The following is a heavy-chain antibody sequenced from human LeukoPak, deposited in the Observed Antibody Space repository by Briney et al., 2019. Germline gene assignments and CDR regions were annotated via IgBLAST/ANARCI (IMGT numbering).Heavy chain of an antibody. V-gene: IGHV3-23*01. J-gene: IGHJ6*02. CDR2: ISGSGGST. Sequence: GGSLRLSCAASGFPFSSYAMSWVRPAPGKGLEWVSAISGSGGSTYYADSVKGRFTISRDNSKNTLYLQMNSLRAEDTAVNYCAKERTPYYYYGMDVWGQGTTVTVSS. CDR3: AKERTPYYYYGMDV. D-gene: IGHD2-2*01. CDR1: GFPFSSYA.